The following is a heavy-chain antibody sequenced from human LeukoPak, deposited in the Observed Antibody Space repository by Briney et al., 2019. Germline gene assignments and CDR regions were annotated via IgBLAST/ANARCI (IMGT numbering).Heavy chain of an antibody. V-gene: IGHV3-66*02. CDR3: AREKAAAGTGGDY. D-gene: IGHD6-13*01. CDR1: GFTVNSNY. J-gene: IGHJ4*02. Sequence: PGGSLRLSCAASGFTVNSNYMSWVRQAPGKGLEWVSVIYSGGSTYYADSVKGRFTISRDNSKNTLYLQMNSLRAEDTAVYYCAREKAAAGTGGDYWGQGTLVTVSS. CDR2: IYSGGST.